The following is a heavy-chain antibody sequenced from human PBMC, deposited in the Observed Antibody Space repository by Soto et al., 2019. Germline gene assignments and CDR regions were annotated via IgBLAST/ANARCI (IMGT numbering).Heavy chain of an antibody. CDR1: GFTVSSNY. D-gene: IGHD3-10*01. CDR3: ARDASGNYGNNY. Sequence: GGSLRLSCAASGFTVSSNYMSWVPQAPGKGLEWVSVIYRGGDTYYADSVKGRFTISRDSSKNTLYLQMNSLRAEDTAVYYCARDASGNYGNNYWGQGTLVTVSS. J-gene: IGHJ4*02. CDR2: IYRGGDT. V-gene: IGHV3-66*01.